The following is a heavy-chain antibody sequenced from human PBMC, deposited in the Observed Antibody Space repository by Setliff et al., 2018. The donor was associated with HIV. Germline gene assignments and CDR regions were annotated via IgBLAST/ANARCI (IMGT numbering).Heavy chain of an antibody. J-gene: IGHJ4*02. V-gene: IGHV1-2*02. Sequence: ASVKVSCKAYGCTFTAYYMHWVRQAPGQGLEWMGWINPNSGGTNYAQKFRGRVTMTRDTSINTAHMYLSSLRSDDTAIYFCARGTDFWSGSSNFDYWGQGTQVTVSS. CDR1: GCTFTAYY. CDR3: ARGTDFWSGSSNFDY. CDR2: INPNSGGT. D-gene: IGHD3-3*01.